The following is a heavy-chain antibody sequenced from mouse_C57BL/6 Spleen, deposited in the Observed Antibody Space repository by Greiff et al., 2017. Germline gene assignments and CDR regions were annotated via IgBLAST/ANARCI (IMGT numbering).Heavy chain of an antibody. CDR3: AKAYYGSSPAWFAY. D-gene: IGHD1-1*01. CDR2: IHPSDSDT. Sequence: VQLQQPGAELVKPGASVKVSCKASGYTFTSYWMHWVKQRPGQGLEWIGRIHPSDSDTNYNQKFKGKATLTVDKSSSTAYMQLSSLTSEDSAVDYCAKAYYGSSPAWFAYWGQGTLVTVSA. J-gene: IGHJ3*01. V-gene: IGHV1-74*01. CDR1: GYTFTSYW.